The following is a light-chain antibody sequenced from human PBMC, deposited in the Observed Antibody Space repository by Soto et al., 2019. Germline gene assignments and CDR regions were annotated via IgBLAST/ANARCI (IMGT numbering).Light chain of an antibody. Sequence: QSVLTQPASVSGSPGQSITISCTGTSSVVGSYNLVSWYQQHPGKAPKLMIYEVSKRPSGVSNRFSGSKSGNTASLTISGLQAEDEADYYCCSYAGSGTLVFGTGTKVTVL. V-gene: IGLV2-23*02. CDR3: CSYAGSGTLV. CDR1: SSVVGSYNL. J-gene: IGLJ1*01. CDR2: EVS.